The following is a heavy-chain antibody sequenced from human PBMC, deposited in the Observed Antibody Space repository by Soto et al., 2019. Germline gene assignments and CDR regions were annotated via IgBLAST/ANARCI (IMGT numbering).Heavy chain of an antibody. CDR3: ARDGGRHSGGIDY. D-gene: IGHD1-26*01. CDR1: GGTFSSYS. J-gene: IGHJ4*02. Sequence: QVQLVQSGAEVKKPGSSVKVSCKASGGTFSSYSINWVRQAPGQGLEWMGEIIPIFGTANYAQKFQGRVTITEDENTSAAHLGPRSPRSEATAVYYCARDGGRHSGGIDYWGQGTLVTVSS. CDR2: IIPIFGTA. V-gene: IGHV1-69*01.